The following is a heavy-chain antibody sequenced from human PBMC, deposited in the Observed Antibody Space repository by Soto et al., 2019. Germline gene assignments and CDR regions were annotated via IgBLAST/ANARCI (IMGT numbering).Heavy chain of an antibody. Sequence: PSETLSLTCAVYGGSFSGYYWSWIRQPPGKGLEWIGEINHSGSTNYNPSLKSRVTISVDTSKNQFSLKLSSVTAADTAVYYCARDQRYEVGGGYWAGNYYMDVWGKETTVTVSS. D-gene: IGHD3-3*01. CDR1: GGSFSGYY. J-gene: IGHJ6*03. CDR2: INHSGST. V-gene: IGHV4-34*01. CDR3: ARDQRYEVGGGYWAGNYYMDV.